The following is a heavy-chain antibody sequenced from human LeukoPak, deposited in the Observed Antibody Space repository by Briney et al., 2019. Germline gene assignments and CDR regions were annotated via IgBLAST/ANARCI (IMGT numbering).Heavy chain of an antibody. CDR2: ITWNSAVL. CDR1: GFTFDDYT. V-gene: IGHV3-9*03. J-gene: IGHJ4*02. CDR3: AKTRGKYGSGTYFDS. D-gene: IGHD3-10*01. Sequence: GGSLRLSCAAPGFTFDDYTIHWVRQAPGKGLEWVSGITWNSAVLGYADSVKGRFTISRDNAKNSLYLQMNSLRAEDMALYYCAKTRGKYGSGTYFDSWGQGTLVTVSS.